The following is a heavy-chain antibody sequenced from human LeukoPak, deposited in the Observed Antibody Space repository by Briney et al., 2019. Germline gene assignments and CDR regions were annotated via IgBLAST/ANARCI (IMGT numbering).Heavy chain of an antibody. D-gene: IGHD3-16*01. J-gene: IGHJ4*02. CDR3: AKRGDGGHKSLEY. CDR2: ITYDGSSE. V-gene: IGHV3-30*18. CDR1: GFTFSNYG. Sequence: GGSLRLSCAASGFTFSNYGMHWVRQAPGKGLEWVATITYDGSSEYYADSVKDRFTVFRDNSKNTLYLQMSSLKTEDTAVYYCAKRGDGGHKSLEYWGQGTLVIVSS.